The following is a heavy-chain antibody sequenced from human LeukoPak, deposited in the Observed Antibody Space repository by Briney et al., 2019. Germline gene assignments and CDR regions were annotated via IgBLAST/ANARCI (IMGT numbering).Heavy chain of an antibody. V-gene: IGHV3-13*01. CDR3: ARGHSYGYVKSWFDP. CDR2: IGTAGDT. Sequence: GGSLRLSCAASGFTFSSYDMHWVRHATGKGLEWVSAIGTAGDTYYPGSVKGRFTISRENAKNSLYLQMNSLRAGDTAVYYCARGHSYGYVKSWFDPWGQGTLVTVSS. CDR1: GFTFSSYD. D-gene: IGHD5-18*01. J-gene: IGHJ5*02.